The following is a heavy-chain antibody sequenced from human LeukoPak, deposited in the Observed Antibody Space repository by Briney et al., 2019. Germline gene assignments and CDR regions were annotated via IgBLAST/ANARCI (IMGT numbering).Heavy chain of an antibody. J-gene: IGHJ6*02. V-gene: IGHV3-30*03. CDR1: GFTFSSYG. Sequence: AGGSLRLSCAVSGFTFSSYGMHWVRQAPGKGLEWVAVISYDGSNKYYADSVKGRFTISRDNSKNTLYLQMNSLRAEDTAVYYCARRGADCSSTSCYTTYYYYYGMDVWGQGTTVTVSS. CDR3: ARRGADCSSTSCYTTYYYYYGMDV. CDR2: ISYDGSNK. D-gene: IGHD2-2*02.